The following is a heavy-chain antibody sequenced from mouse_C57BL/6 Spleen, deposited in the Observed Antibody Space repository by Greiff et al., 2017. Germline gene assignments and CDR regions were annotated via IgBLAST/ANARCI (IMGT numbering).Heavy chain of an antibody. CDR1: GYTFTSYW. CDR2: IYPGSGST. CDR3: ARPSYYSNYVFAY. J-gene: IGHJ3*01. D-gene: IGHD2-5*01. Sequence: VQVVESGAELVKPGASVKMSCKASGYTFTSYWITWVKQRPGQGLEWIGDIYPGSGSTNYNEKFKSKATLTVDTSSSTAYMQLSSLTSEDSAVYYCARPSYYSNYVFAYWCQGTLVTVSA. V-gene: IGHV1-55*01.